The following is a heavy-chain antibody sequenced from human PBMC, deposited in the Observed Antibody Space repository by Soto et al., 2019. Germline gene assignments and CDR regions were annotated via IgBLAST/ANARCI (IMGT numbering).Heavy chain of an antibody. J-gene: IGHJ6*02. Sequence: SETLSLTCTVCGGSISSSSYYWGWIRQPPGKGLEWIGSIYYSGSTYYNPSLKSRVTISVDTSKNQFSLKLSSVTAADTAVYYCARHTALEYYDFWSGPRGGDYYYGMDVWGQGTTVTVSS. CDR2: IYYSGST. CDR1: GGSISSSSYY. V-gene: IGHV4-39*01. CDR3: ARHTALEYYDFWSGPRGGDYYYGMDV. D-gene: IGHD3-3*01.